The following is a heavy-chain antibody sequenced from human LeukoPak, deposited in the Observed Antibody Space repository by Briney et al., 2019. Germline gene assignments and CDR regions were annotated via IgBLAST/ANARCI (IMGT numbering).Heavy chain of an antibody. D-gene: IGHD4-17*01. CDR2: INHSGST. CDR3: ARGRRSVYGDSLYYYYGMDV. CDR1: GGSFSGYY. J-gene: IGHJ6*02. V-gene: IGHV4-34*01. Sequence: PSETLSLTCAVYGGSFSGYYWSWIRQPPGKGLEWIGEINHSGSTNYNPSLKSRVNISVDTSKNQFSLKLSSVTAADTAVYYCARGRRSVYGDSLYYYYGMDVWGQGTTVAVSS.